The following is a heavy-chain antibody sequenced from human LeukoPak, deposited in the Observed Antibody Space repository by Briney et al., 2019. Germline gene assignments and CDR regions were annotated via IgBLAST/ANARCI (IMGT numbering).Heavy chain of an antibody. CDR2: IVPILGIA. J-gene: IGHJ3*01. CDR3: ARDEGDNSYGCYAIWYAFDV. V-gene: IGHV1-69*04. Sequence: SVKVSCKASGGTXNNYAISWVRQAPGQGLEWMGRIVPILGIANYAQEFQGRLIITADKATSSAYMELSSLRSEDTAVYYCARDEGDNSYGCYAIWYAFDVWGQGTMVTVSS. D-gene: IGHD5-18*01. CDR1: GGTXNNYA.